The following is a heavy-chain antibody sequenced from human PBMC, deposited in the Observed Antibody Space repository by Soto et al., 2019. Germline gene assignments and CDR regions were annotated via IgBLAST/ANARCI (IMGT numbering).Heavy chain of an antibody. CDR1: GYTFTSYA. D-gene: IGHD6-19*01. CDR2: ISTYNGNT. CDR3: GTVLGRIPVAGCWKSFDP. V-gene: IGHV1-18*04. Sequence: ASVNVLFKASGYTFTSYALSWVRHAPGQWLEWMGWISTYNGNTNYAQNLQGRVTMTTDTSTNTAYMELRSLRSDDTAVYYGGTVLGRIPVAGCWKSFDPRGQRTLVTDSS. J-gene: IGHJ5*02.